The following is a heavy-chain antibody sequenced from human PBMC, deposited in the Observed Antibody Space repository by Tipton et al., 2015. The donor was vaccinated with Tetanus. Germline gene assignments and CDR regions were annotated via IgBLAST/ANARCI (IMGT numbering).Heavy chain of an antibody. CDR2: IYYNGSS. CDR1: GGSISGNSYY. Sequence: TLSLTCTVSGGSISGNSYYWGWIRQPPGKGLEWIGSIYYNGSSYYNPTLKSRVTISVDTSKNQFSLKLDSVTAADAAVYYCARPGVGGYTGYYFDFWGQGTVVTVSS. V-gene: IGHV4-39*01. D-gene: IGHD5-12*01. J-gene: IGHJ4*02. CDR3: ARPGVGGYTGYYFDF.